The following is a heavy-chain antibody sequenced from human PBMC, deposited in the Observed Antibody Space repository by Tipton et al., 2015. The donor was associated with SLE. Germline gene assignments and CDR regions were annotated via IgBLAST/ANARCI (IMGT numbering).Heavy chain of an antibody. CDR3: ASRLSDPKAFDF. J-gene: IGHJ3*01. Sequence: TLSLTCTVSGGSISTTSYYWGWIRQSPGKGLEWIGRIYRGGNTYYNPSLKSRVYISLDTSKNHFSLSLTSVTAADTAVHYCASRLSDPKAFDFWGQGTVVTVSS. CDR1: GGSISTTSYY. D-gene: IGHD2-21*02. CDR2: IYRGGNT. V-gene: IGHV4-39*07.